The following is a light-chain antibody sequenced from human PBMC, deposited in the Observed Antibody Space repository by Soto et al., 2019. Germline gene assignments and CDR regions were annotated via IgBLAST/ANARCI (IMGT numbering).Light chain of an antibody. V-gene: IGKV3-20*01. CDR2: GAS. J-gene: IGKJ1*01. CDR3: QQYVSSPWT. CDR1: QSVSRSY. Sequence: EIVLTQSPGTLSLSPGERATLSCRASQSVSRSYLAWYQQKPGQASRLLIYGASSRATGIPDRFSGSGSGTDFTLTISRLEPEDFAVYYCQQYVSSPWTFGQGTKVDIK.